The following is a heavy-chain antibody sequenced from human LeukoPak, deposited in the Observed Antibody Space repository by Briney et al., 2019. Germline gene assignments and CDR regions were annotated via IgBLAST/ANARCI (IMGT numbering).Heavy chain of an antibody. J-gene: IGHJ3*02. Sequence: PSETLSLTCTVSGGSISSSSYYWGWIRQPPGKGLEWIGSIYYSGSTYYNPSLKSRATISVDTSKNQFSLKLSSVTAADTAVYYCGRVGYGWEPASAFDIWGQGTMVTVSS. D-gene: IGHD1-26*01. CDR3: GRVGYGWEPASAFDI. CDR1: GGSISSSSYY. V-gene: IGHV4-39*01. CDR2: IYYSGST.